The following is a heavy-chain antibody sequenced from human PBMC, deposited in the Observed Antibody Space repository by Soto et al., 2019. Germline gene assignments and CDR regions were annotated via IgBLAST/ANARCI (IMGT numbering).Heavy chain of an antibody. D-gene: IGHD6-19*01. J-gene: IGHJ4*02. CDR1: GFTFSSYW. V-gene: IGHV3-74*01. CDR3: ARRGAVAGLHY. Sequence: EVQLVESGGGLVQPGGSLRVSCAASGFTFSSYWMHWVRQAPGKGLVWVSRINSDGSSTSYADSVKGRFTLSRDRARNTLYLQMNSLRAEDTAIYYCARRGAVAGLHYWGQGTLVTVSS. CDR2: INSDGSST.